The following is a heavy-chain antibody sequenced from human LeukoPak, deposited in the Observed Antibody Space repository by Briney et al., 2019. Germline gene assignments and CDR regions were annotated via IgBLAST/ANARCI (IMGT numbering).Heavy chain of an antibody. D-gene: IGHD3-22*01. Sequence: SGPTLVHPPPTLTLTCTFSGFSLSTPRVGVGWIRQPPGKALEWLSLISWDDDKRYSPYLRSRLTITKDASKNQVVFTMTNMDFVDTATYYCAHGMIRQAGDFRHWGQGTLVTVSS. J-gene: IGHJ1*01. CDR3: AHGMIRQAGDFRH. CDR1: GFSLSTPRVG. CDR2: ISWDDDK. V-gene: IGHV2-5*02.